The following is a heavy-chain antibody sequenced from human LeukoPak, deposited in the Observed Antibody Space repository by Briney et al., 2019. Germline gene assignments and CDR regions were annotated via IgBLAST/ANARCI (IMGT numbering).Heavy chain of an antibody. CDR3: ARARPLFAVVTLYYYYGMNV. CDR1: GFTFSSYG. CDR2: IWYDGSNK. Sequence: PGGSLRLSCAASGFTFSSYGMHWVRQAPGKGLEWVAVIWYDGSNKYYADSVKGRFTISRDNSKNTLYLQMNSLRAEDTAVYYCARARPLFAVVTLYYYYGMNVWGQGTTVTVSS. J-gene: IGHJ6*02. D-gene: IGHD2-21*02. V-gene: IGHV3-33*01.